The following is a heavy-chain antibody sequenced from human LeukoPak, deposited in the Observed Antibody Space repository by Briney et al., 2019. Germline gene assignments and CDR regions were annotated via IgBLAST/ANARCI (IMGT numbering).Heavy chain of an antibody. D-gene: IGHD3-10*01. V-gene: IGHV4-39*01. Sequence: PSETLSLTCTVSGGSISSSSYYWGWIRQPPGKGLEWIGSIYYSGSTYYNPSLKSRVTISVDTSKNQFSLKLSSVTAADTAVYYCARHEPEVPWFGPSGRGGSWFDPWGQGTLVTVSS. CDR3: ARHEPEVPWFGPSGRGGSWFDP. J-gene: IGHJ5*02. CDR1: GGSISSSSYY. CDR2: IYYSGST.